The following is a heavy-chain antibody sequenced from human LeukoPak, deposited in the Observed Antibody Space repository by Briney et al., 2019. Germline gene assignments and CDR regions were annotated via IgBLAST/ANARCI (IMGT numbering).Heavy chain of an antibody. CDR2: IIPIFGTA. CDR1: GGTISSYA. D-gene: IGHD3-16*01. Sequence: SVKVSCKASGGTISSYAINWVRQAPGQGPEWMGGIIPIFGTANFAQKFRGRVTVTTDESTSTAYMELSSLRSEDTAVYYCAIAADASFVFDYWGQGTLVTVSS. CDR3: AIAADASFVFDY. J-gene: IGHJ4*02. V-gene: IGHV1-69*05.